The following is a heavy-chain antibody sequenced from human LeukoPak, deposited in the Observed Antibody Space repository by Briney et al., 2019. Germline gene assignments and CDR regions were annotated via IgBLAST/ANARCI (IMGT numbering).Heavy chain of an antibody. Sequence: SETLSLTCTVSGGSISSYYWSWIRQPPGKGLEWIGYIYYSGSTNYNPSLKSRVTISVDTSKNQFSLKLSSLTAADTAVYYCARGESYGDYFGAFDIWGQGTMVTVSS. CDR2: IYYSGST. J-gene: IGHJ3*02. D-gene: IGHD4-17*01. CDR3: ARGESYGDYFGAFDI. CDR1: GGSISSYY. V-gene: IGHV4-59*01.